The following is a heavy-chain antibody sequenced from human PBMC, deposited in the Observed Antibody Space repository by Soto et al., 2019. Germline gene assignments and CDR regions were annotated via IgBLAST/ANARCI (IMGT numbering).Heavy chain of an antibody. CDR2: IYHSGRT. CDR1: GGSVSSDYW. CDR3: ARGCPSYGGNFGY. Sequence: QVQLQESGPGVVKPSGTLSLTCAVSGGSVSSDYWWSWVRLPPGKGLEWIGEIYHSGRTNYNPSLQSRVTISPGQSKNQVSLVLNSVAAAGPAGYYCARGCPSYGGNFGYRGPGTLVTVSS. V-gene: IGHV4-4*02. D-gene: IGHD3-16*01. J-gene: IGHJ4*02.